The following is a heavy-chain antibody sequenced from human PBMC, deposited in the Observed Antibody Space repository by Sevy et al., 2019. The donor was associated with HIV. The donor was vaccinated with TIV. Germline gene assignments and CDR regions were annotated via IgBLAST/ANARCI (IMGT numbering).Heavy chain of an antibody. J-gene: IGHJ4*02. CDR2: TSAYNGNT. D-gene: IGHD6-19*01. CDR3: ARDRKARYSSGWYGGY. CDR1: GYTFTSYG. Sequence: ASVKVSCKASGYTFTSYGISWVRQAPGQGLEWMGWTSAYNGNTNYAQKLQGRVTMTTDTSTSTAYMELRSLRSDDTAVYYCARDRKARYSSGWYGGYWGQGTLVTVSS. V-gene: IGHV1-18*01.